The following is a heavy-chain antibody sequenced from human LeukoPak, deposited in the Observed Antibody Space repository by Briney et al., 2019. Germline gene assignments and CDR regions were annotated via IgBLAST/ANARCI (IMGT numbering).Heavy chain of an antibody. J-gene: IGHJ4*02. CDR3: ARAPPRYGSGSFHFDF. D-gene: IGHD3-10*01. V-gene: IGHV3-21*01. CDR1: GLTFSGYS. Sequence: GGSLRLSGAVPGLTFSGYSMNWVRQAPGKGLEWVASVSPSSSYIYYADSVKGRFTISRDKAKNSLYLQMHRLRDEDTAVYYCARAPPRYGSGSFHFDFWGQGTLVTVSS. CDR2: VSPSSSYI.